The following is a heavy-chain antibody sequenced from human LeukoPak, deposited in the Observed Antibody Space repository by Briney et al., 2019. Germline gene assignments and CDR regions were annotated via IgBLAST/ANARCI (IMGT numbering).Heavy chain of an antibody. CDR1: GYTFTGYY. J-gene: IGHJ5*02. D-gene: IGHD4-23*01. CDR3: ARGATVVKGWFDP. Sequence: GASVKVSCKASGYTFTGYYMHWVRQAPGQGLEWMGWINPNSGGTNYAQKFQGRVTMTRDTSISTAYMELSRLRSDDTAVYYCARGATVVKGWFDPWGQGTLVTVSS. CDR2: INPNSGGT. V-gene: IGHV1-2*02.